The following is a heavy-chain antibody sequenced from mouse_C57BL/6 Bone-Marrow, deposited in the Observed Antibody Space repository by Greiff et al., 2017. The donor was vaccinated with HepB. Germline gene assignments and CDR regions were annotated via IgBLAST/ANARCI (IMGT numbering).Heavy chain of an antibody. CDR3: ARMDSNYGY. J-gene: IGHJ2*01. CDR2: IYPRSGNT. V-gene: IGHV1-81*01. CDR1: GYTFTSYG. D-gene: IGHD2-5*01. Sequence: QVHVKQSGAELARPGASVKLSCKASGYTFTSYGISWVKQRTGQGLEWIGEIYPRSGNTYYNEKFKGKATLTADKSSSTAYMELRSLTSEDSAVYFCARMDSNYGYWGQGTTLTVSS.